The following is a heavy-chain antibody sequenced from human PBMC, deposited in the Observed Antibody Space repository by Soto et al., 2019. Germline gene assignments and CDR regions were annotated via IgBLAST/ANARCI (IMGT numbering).Heavy chain of an antibody. CDR2: IYYSGST. CDR3: ARRYGSAIDY. V-gene: IGHV4-59*08. CDR1: GGTISSWY. Sequence: SETLSLTCTVSGGTISSWYWSWIRQPPGKGLEWNGYIYYSGSTNCNPSIKSRVTISVDTSKNQFSLKLSSVTAADTAVYYCARRYGSAIDYWGQGTLVTVSS. J-gene: IGHJ4*02. D-gene: IGHD1-26*01.